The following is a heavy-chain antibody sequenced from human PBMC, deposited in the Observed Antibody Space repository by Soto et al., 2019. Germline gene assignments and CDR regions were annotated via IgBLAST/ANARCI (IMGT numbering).Heavy chain of an antibody. V-gene: IGHV3-23*01. CDR1: GFTFSSCA. J-gene: IGHJ5*02. CDR3: AIDLDGSVWFNWFDP. Sequence: GGSLRLSCAVSGFTFSSCAMSWVRQAPGKGLEWVSAISGAGLNTYYADSVKGRFTISRYNSKNTLYLQMNSLRAEDTAVYYCAIDLDGSVWFNWFDPWGQGTQVTVSS. CDR2: ISGAGLNT. D-gene: IGHD2-15*01.